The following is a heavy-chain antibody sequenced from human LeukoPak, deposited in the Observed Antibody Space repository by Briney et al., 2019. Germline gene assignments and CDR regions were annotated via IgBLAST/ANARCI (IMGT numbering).Heavy chain of an antibody. CDR3: ARDTGVTGTSYYYYYYMDV. CDR1: GFTVSSNY. Sequence: GGSLRLSCAASGFTVSSNYMSWVRQAPGKGLEWVSVIYSGGSTYYADSVKGRFTISRDNSKNTLYLQMNSLRAEDTAVYYCARDTGVTGTSYYYYYYMDVWGKGTTVTVSS. J-gene: IGHJ6*03. V-gene: IGHV3-53*01. CDR2: IYSGGST. D-gene: IGHD1-7*01.